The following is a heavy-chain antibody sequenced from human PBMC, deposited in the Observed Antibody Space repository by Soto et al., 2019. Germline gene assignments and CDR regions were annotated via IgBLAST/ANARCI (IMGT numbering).Heavy chain of an antibody. Sequence: GGSLRLSCAASGFTFSSYAMSWVRQAPGKGLEWVSAISSGGASTYYADSVKGRFTISRDKSKNTLYLQMNSLRAEDTAVYYCARDSDSSYYFDYWGQGTLVTVSS. CDR1: GFTFSSYA. CDR2: ISSGGAST. V-gene: IGHV3-23*01. CDR3: ARDSDSSYYFDY. J-gene: IGHJ4*02. D-gene: IGHD3-10*01.